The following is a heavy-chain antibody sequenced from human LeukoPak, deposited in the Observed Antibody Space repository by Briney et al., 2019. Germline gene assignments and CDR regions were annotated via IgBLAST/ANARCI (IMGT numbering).Heavy chain of an antibody. CDR2: ISGSGDIT. CDR3: AKNGDGSRANYHYFDC. CDR1: GFTFTTCA. J-gene: IGHJ4*02. V-gene: IGHV3-23*01. D-gene: IGHD3-10*01. Sequence: GGSLRLSCAASGFTFTTCAMSWVRQAPGKGLEWVSIISGSGDITLYADSVGGRFTISRDNSKNTLYLQMSSLRADDTAVYYCAKNGDGSRANYHYFDCWGQGALVTVSS.